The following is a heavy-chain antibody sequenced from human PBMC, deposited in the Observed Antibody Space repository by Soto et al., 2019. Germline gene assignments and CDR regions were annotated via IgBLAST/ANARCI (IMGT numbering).Heavy chain of an antibody. CDR2: ISGSGGST. D-gene: IGHD6-6*01. Sequence: GGSLRLSCAASGLTFYSYSMSWVRQTPGKGLEWVSAISGSGGSTYYADSVKGRFTISRDNSKNTLYLQMNSLRAEDTAVYYCAKAPYSSSSSGYFDYWGQGTLVTVSS. CDR3: AKAPYSSSSSGYFDY. CDR1: GLTFYSYS. V-gene: IGHV3-23*01. J-gene: IGHJ4*02.